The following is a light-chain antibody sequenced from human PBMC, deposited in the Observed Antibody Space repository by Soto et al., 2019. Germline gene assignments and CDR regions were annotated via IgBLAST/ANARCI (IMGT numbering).Light chain of an antibody. CDR1: SSDVGSYNL. CDR3: CSYAGSSIHVV. V-gene: IGLV2-23*01. CDR2: EGS. J-gene: IGLJ2*01. Sequence: QSVLTQPASVSGSPGQSITISCTGTSSDVGSYNLVSWYQQHPGKAPKLMIYEGSKRPSGVSNRFSGSKSGNTASLTISGLQAEDEADYYFCSYAGSSIHVVFGGGTKVTVL.